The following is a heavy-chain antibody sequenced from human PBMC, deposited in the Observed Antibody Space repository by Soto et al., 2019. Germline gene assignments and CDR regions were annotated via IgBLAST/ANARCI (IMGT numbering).Heavy chain of an antibody. CDR2: IWYDGSNK. D-gene: IGHD4-17*01. Sequence: GGSLRLSCAASGFTFSSYGMHWVRQTPVKVLEWVAVIWYDGSNKYYADSLKGRFTISRDNSKNTLYLQMNSLRAEDTAVYYCARVHDYGDPHRPSYFDYWGQGTLVTVSS. J-gene: IGHJ4*02. CDR3: ARVHDYGDPHRPSYFDY. V-gene: IGHV3-33*01. CDR1: GFTFSSYG.